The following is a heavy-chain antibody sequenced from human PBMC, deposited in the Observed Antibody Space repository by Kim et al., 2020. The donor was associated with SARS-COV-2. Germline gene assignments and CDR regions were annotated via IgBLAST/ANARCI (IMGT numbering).Heavy chain of an antibody. CDR2: IYIDGTT. D-gene: IGHD7-27*01. Sequence: GGSLRLSCAVSGLSVTGYYMSWVRQAPGKGLEWVSVIYIDGTTYYAYSVKGRFTISRHDSKNSLYLQMNTLRAEDSAVYFCASLNWGTVDLEYFFEYWGQGTLVTVSS. CDR1: GLSVTGYY. CDR3: ASLNWGTVDLEYFFEY. J-gene: IGHJ4*02. V-gene: IGHV3-53*01.